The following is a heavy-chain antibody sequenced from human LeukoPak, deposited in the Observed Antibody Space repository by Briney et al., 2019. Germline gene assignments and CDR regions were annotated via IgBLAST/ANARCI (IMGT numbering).Heavy chain of an antibody. D-gene: IGHD3-22*01. V-gene: IGHV3-43*01. Sequence: QAGGSLRPSCAAAGFTFDDYTMYWGRHARGKRLEWVSLISWDGRDTKYADSVKGRFTTSRDNNKNSPLLQKRSLRREDSALDYCGNNTGQDGRGHHYLDYWGQGTLVTVSS. J-gene: IGHJ4*02. CDR3: GNNTGQDGRGHHYLDY. CDR1: GFTFDDYT. CDR2: ISWDGRDT.